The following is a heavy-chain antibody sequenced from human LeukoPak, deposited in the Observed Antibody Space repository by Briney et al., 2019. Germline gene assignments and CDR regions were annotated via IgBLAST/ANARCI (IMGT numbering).Heavy chain of an antibody. CDR3: AKDVLEK. CDR1: GFTFSGHW. CDR2: IKGDGSEK. Sequence: GGSLRLSCAAAGFTFSGHWMSWVRQAPGKGLEWVATIKGDGSEKFYVDPVKGRFTISRDDAENSLQLQMNSLRDEDTAVYYCAKDVLEKWGQGTLVSVSS. J-gene: IGHJ4*02. V-gene: IGHV3-7*01.